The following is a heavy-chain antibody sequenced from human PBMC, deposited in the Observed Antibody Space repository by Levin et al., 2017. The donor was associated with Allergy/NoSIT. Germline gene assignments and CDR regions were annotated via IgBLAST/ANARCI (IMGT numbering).Heavy chain of an antibody. Sequence: RPGGSLRLSCDASGFSLSEYAMSWVRQAPGKGLEWVSVITGGGFNTYYGDSAKGRFTVSRDNSKNTLYLELNSLRAEDTAVYYCAKKQGGTTGFSFDVWGQGTMVTVSS. J-gene: IGHJ3*01. CDR1: GFSLSEYA. D-gene: IGHD1-14*01. CDR2: ITGGGFNT. V-gene: IGHV3-23*01. CDR3: AKKQGGTTGFSFDV.